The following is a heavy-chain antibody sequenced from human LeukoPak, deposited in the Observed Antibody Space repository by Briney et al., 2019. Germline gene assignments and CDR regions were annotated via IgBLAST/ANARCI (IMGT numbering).Heavy chain of an antibody. Sequence: SSETLSLTCAVYGGSFSGYYWSWIRQPPGKGLEWIGEINHSGSTNYNPSLKSRVTISVDTSKNQFSLKLSSVTAADTAVYYCAAWQNRLFDYWGQGTLVTVSS. CDR2: INHSGST. CDR1: GGSFSGYY. J-gene: IGHJ4*02. D-gene: IGHD2/OR15-2a*01. V-gene: IGHV4-34*01. CDR3: AAWQNRLFDY.